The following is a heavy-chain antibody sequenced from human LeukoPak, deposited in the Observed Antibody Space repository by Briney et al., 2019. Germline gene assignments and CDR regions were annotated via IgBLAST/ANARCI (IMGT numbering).Heavy chain of an antibody. D-gene: IGHD2-2*01. CDR3: ARCSDSDQLLLYYYYYYMDV. Sequence: GGSLRLSCAASGLTFSSYSMNWVRHDPGKGLEWVSYISCSSSTIYYADSVEGRFTISRDKANNSMYLEMNRLRAEDTAVHYCARCSDSDQLLLYYYYYYMDVWGKGTTVTVSS. CDR1: GLTFSSYS. V-gene: IGHV3-48*01. CDR2: ISCSSSTI. J-gene: IGHJ6*03.